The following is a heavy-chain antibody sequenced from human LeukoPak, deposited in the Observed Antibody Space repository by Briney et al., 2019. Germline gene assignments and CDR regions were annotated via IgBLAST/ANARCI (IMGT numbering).Heavy chain of an antibody. CDR3: ARSSLQQLAYYYYYYYMDV. V-gene: IGHV1-8*01. CDR2: MNPNSGNT. CDR1: GYTFTSYD. J-gene: IGHJ6*03. D-gene: IGHD6-13*01. Sequence: GASVKVSCKASGYTFTSYDINWVRQATGQGLEWMGWMNPNSGNTGYAQKFQGRVTMTRNTSISTAYMELSSLRSEDTAVYYCARSSLQQLAYYYYYYYMDVWGKGTTVTVSS.